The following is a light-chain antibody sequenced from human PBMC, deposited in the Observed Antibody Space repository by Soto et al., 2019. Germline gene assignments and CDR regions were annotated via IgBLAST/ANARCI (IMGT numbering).Light chain of an antibody. CDR1: SGHSSYA. CDR2: VNSDGSY. J-gene: IGLJ2*01. V-gene: IGLV4-69*01. Sequence: QSVLTQSPSASASLGASVKLTCTLSSGHSSYAIAWHQQQPEKGPRYLMKVNSDGSYSKGDGIPHRFSGSTSGAERYLTISSLQSEDEADYYCQTWGAGIHVVFGGGTQLT. CDR3: QTWGAGIHVV.